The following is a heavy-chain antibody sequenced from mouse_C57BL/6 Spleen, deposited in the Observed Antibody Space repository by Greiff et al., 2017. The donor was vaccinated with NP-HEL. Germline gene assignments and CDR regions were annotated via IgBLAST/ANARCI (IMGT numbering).Heavy chain of an antibody. CDR2: ISSGSSTI. Sequence: EVQRVESGGGLVKPGGSLKLSCAASGFTFGDYGMHWVRQAPEKGLERVAYISSGSSTIYYADTVKGRFTISRDNAKNTLFLQMTSLRSEDTAMYYCAKGPYWGQGTSVTVSS. CDR1: GFTFGDYG. CDR3: AKGPY. J-gene: IGHJ4*01. V-gene: IGHV5-17*01.